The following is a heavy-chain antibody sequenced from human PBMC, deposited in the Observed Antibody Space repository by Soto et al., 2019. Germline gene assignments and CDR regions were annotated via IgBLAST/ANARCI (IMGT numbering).Heavy chain of an antibody. J-gene: IGHJ6*03. CDR3: ARGGGYCSSTSCYYDYYYYYMDV. Sequence: QVQLVESGGGVVQPGRSLRLSCAASGFTFSSYGMHWVRQAPGKGLEWVAVIWYDGSNKYYADSVKGRFTISRDNSKNTLYLQMNSLRAEDTAVYYCARGGGYCSSTSCYYDYYYYYMDVWGKGTTVTVSS. CDR2: IWYDGSNK. D-gene: IGHD2-2*01. CDR1: GFTFSSYG. V-gene: IGHV3-33*01.